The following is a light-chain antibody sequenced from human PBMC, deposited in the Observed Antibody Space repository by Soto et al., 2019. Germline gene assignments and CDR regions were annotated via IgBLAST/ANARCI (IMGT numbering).Light chain of an antibody. CDR3: QQYNNWPRT. CDR1: QSVSSN. CDR2: GAS. V-gene: IGKV3-15*01. J-gene: IGKJ1*01. Sequence: IIMTQSPATLSVSPVERATLSCRASQSVSSNLAWYQQKPGQAPRLLIYGASTRATGIPARISGSGSGTEFTLTISSLQSEDFAVYYCQQYNNWPRTFGQGTKVDIK.